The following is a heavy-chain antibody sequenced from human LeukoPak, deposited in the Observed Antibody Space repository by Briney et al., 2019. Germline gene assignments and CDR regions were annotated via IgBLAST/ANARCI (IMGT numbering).Heavy chain of an antibody. CDR3: ARGRGLTYYMDV. CDR1: GFTFSSYG. J-gene: IGHJ6*03. D-gene: IGHD3-10*01. V-gene: IGHV3-33*01. Sequence: GRSLRLSCVASGFTFSSYGMHWVRQAPGKGLEWVAVIWYDGSNKYYADSVKGRFTISRDNSKNTLYLQMNSLRAEDTAVYYCARGRGLTYYMDVWGKGTTVTVSS. CDR2: IWYDGSNK.